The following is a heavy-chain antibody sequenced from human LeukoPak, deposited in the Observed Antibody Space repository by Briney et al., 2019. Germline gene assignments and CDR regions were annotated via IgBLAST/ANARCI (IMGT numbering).Heavy chain of an antibody. D-gene: IGHD3-22*01. V-gene: IGHV3-48*01. J-gene: IGHJ4*02. CDR3: ARDQRYDSSGNYDY. CDR1: GFTFSRYS. CDR2: ISSSSSTI. Sequence: GRSLRLSCAASGFTFSRYSMNWVRQAPGKGLEWVSYISSSSSTIYYADSVKGRFTISRDNVKNSLYLQMNSLRAEDTAVYYCARDQRYDSSGNYDYWGQGTLVTVSS.